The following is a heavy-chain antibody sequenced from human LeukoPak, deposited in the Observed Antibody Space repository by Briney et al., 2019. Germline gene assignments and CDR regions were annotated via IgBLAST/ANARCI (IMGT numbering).Heavy chain of an antibody. CDR2: ISGSGAST. J-gene: IGHJ4*02. D-gene: IGHD1-26*01. CDR3: AKDGVGATSRGPSYFDY. Sequence: GGSLRLSCAASGFTFNNYAMSWVRQAPGRGLGWVSVISGSGASTYYADSVKGRFTISRDNSKNTLYLQMNSLRAEDTAVYYCAKDGVGATSRGPSYFDYWGQGTLVPVSS. CDR1: GFTFNNYA. V-gene: IGHV3-23*01.